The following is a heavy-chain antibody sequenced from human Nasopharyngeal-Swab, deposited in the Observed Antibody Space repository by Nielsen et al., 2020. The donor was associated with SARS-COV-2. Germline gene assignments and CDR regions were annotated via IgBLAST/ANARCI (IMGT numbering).Heavy chain of an antibody. J-gene: IGHJ6*02. CDR2: LSGSCSNI. D-gene: IGHD3-9*01. CDR1: GFSFSDHN. V-gene: IGHV3-11*01. Sequence: GGSLRLSCAASGFSFSDHNMGWIRQAPGKGLEWVSLLSGSCSNIFQVDSVKSRFTISRDNHMNSLFLQMNSLRVEDTAVYYCVRGGWLSVWCQGTTVIVSS. CDR3: VRGGWLSV.